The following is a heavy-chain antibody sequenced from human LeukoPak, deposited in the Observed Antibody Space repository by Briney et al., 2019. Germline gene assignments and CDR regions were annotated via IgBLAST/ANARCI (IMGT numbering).Heavy chain of an antibody. CDR2: IYHSGST. D-gene: IGHD6-19*01. CDR1: SGSISSGGYS. V-gene: IGHV4-30-2*01. J-gene: IGHJ4*02. Sequence: SETLSLTCAVPSGSISSGGYSWSWIRQPPGKGLELIGYIYHSGSTYYNPSLKSRVTISVDTSKNQFSLKLSSVTAADTAVYYCARRRGNTSGFQGYYFDYWGQGTLVTVSS. CDR3: ARRRGNTSGFQGYYFDY.